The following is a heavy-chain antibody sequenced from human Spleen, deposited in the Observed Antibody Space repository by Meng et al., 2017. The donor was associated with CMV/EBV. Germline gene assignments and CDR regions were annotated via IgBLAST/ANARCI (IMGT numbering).Heavy chain of an antibody. CDR3: ARNVPGPSAYHD. V-gene: IGHV4-28*01. CDR1: GYSLRRINW. J-gene: IGHJ4*02. D-gene: IGHD3-16*01. CDR2: IYYSGST. Sequence: LGQGLVKAPESWVSTGVCPGYSLRRINWLGWIRQPSAKVLVWIGYIYYSGSTSYNPYLKSRDTMSVDTSKNQLSLNLNSVNAAATAGYYCARNVPGPSAYHDWGQGTLVTVSS.